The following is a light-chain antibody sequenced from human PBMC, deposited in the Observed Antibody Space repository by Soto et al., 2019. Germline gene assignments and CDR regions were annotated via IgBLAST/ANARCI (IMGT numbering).Light chain of an antibody. CDR2: KAS. CDR1: QSISTW. Sequence: DIQMTQSPSTLSASVGDRVTITCRASQSISTWLAWYQQKPGKAPNLLIYKASTLETGVPSRFSGSGSGTAFTLTISSLQPDDFATYYCQHYNSYSEAFGQGTKV. J-gene: IGKJ1*01. V-gene: IGKV1-5*03. CDR3: QHYNSYSEA.